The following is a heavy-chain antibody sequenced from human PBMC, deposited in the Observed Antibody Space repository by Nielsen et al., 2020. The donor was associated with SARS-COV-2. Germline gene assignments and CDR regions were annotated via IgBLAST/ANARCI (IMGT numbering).Heavy chain of an antibody. J-gene: IGHJ6*02. V-gene: IGHV3-21*01. D-gene: IGHD3-9*01. CDR2: ISSSSSYI. CDR3: ARDVIRYFDWLPSGGMDV. CDR1: GFTFSSYS. Sequence: GESLKISCAASGFTFSSYSMNWVRQAPGKGLEWVSSISSSSSYIYYADSVKGRFTISRDNAKNSLYLQMNSLRAEDTAVYYCARDVIRYFDWLPSGGMDVWGQGTTVTVSS.